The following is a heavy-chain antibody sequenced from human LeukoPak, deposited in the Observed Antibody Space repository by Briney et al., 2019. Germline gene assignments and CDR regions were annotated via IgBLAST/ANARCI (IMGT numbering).Heavy chain of an antibody. CDR1: GFTVSSNY. Sequence: GGSLRLSCAPSGFTVSSNYMSWVRQAPGKGLKWVSVIYSGDSTYYADSVKGRFTISRDNSKNTLYLQTNSLRAEDTAVYYCARAYSSSSYYFDYWGQGTLVTVSS. CDR2: IYSGDST. V-gene: IGHV3-66*02. J-gene: IGHJ4*02. D-gene: IGHD6-6*01. CDR3: ARAYSSSSYYFDY.